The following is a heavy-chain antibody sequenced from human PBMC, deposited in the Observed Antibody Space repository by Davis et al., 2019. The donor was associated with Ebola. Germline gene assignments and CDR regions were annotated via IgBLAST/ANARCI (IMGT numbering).Heavy chain of an antibody. D-gene: IGHD3-16*01. CDR3: ARDMGYSARYYAMDV. CDR1: GGTFSKYA. Sequence: APSVKVSCKASGGTFSKYAISWVRQAPGQGLEWVGGTIPVYGTQNYAQKFQGRITITTDEGTSTAYMELGSLRSEDTAVYYCARDMGYSARYYAMDVWGKGTTVTVSS. V-gene: IGHV1-69*05. J-gene: IGHJ6*04. CDR2: TIPVYGTQ.